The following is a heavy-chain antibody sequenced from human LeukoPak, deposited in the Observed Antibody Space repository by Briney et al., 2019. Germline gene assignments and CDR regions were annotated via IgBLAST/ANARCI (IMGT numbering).Heavy chain of an antibody. CDR2: IEQSGST. Sequence: SETLSLTCTVSAGSLSGYHWSWIRQSPGQGLEWIGEIEQSGSTKNNPSLKSRVTMSRDTSKKQFSLKLRSLTAADTAVYFCARSQAEWAAPGFDNWGQGTMVTVSS. J-gene: IGHJ3*02. CDR3: ARSQAEWAAPGFDN. V-gene: IGHV4-34*01. D-gene: IGHD1-26*01. CDR1: AGSLSGYH.